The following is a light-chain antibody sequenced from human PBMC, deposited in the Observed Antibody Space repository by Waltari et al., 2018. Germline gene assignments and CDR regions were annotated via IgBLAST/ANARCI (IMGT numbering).Light chain of an antibody. CDR3: CSYAGNYVWV. V-gene: IGLV2-23*02. Sequence: QSALTQPAAVSGSPGQSVTIPCTGASRAIGRYDIVSCYQQHPGNAPKLVISDVSKRPSGVSDRFSGSKSGDTASLTISGLQFEDEADYYCCSYAGNYVWVFGGGTRLTVL. CDR1: SRAIGRYDI. CDR2: DVS. J-gene: IGLJ3*02.